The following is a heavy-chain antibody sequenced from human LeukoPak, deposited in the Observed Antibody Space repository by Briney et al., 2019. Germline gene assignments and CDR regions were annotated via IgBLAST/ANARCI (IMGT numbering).Heavy chain of an antibody. CDR2: INSDGSST. J-gene: IGHJ3*02. Sequence: GGSLRLSCAVSGFNFSSYWMHWVRHAPAKGLVWVSRINSDGSSTSYADSVKGRFAISRDNAKNTLYLQMNSLRAEDTAVYYCAMAGITHSHDALDIWGEDTRVTVSS. CDR1: GFNFSSYW. V-gene: IGHV3-74*01. CDR3: AMAGITHSHDALDI. D-gene: IGHD3-3*01.